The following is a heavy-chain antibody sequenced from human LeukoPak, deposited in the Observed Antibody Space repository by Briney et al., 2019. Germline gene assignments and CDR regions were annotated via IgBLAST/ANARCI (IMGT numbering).Heavy chain of an antibody. CDR2: INSDGSST. D-gene: IGHD2-21*02. CDR3: ARAGTCGGDCYSGHYYYYMDV. J-gene: IGHJ6*03. Sequence: GGSLRLSCAASGFTFSSYWMHWVRQAPGKWLVWVSRINSDGSSTSYADSVRGRFTISRDNAKNTLYLQMNSLRAEDTAVYYCARAGTCGGDCYSGHYYYYMDVWGKGTTVTVSS. CDR1: GFTFSSYW. V-gene: IGHV3-74*01.